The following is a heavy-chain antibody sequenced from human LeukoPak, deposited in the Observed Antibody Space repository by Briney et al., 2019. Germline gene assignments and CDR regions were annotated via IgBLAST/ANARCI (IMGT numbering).Heavy chain of an antibody. CDR3: AGCGGDCYPWYFDL. J-gene: IGHJ2*01. CDR2: IYYSGST. D-gene: IGHD2-21*02. V-gene: IGHV4-59*01. Sequence: SETLSLTCTVSDGSISSYYWSWIRQPPGKGLEWIGYIYYSGSTNYNPSLKSRVTISVDTSKDQFSLKLSSVTAADTAVYYCAGCGGDCYPWYFDLWGRGTLVTVSS. CDR1: DGSISSYY.